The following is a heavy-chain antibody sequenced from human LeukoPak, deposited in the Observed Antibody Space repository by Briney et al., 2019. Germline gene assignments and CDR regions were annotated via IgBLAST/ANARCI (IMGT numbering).Heavy chain of an antibody. Sequence: SQTLSLTCTVSGGSISGSGYYWRWIRQPPGKGLAWIGYIYYSGSTYYNPSLKSRVTISVDTSKNQFSLKLTSVTAADTAVYYCARGRVHDLLYDWFDPWGQGTLVTVSS. CDR3: ARGRVHDLLYDWFDP. CDR2: IYYSGST. J-gene: IGHJ5*02. D-gene: IGHD3-16*01. CDR1: GGSISGSGYY. V-gene: IGHV4-31*03.